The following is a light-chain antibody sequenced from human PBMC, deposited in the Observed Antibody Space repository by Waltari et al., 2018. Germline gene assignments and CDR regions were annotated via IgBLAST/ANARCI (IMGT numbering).Light chain of an antibody. CDR1: SRDVGCSNY. V-gene: IGLV2-11*01. CDR3: CSYAGTYTWL. CDR2: DVS. J-gene: IGLJ3*02. Sequence: QSALPQPRPVSGSPGQSVTTPCTGTSRDVGCSNYVSCYQQLPATAPTVVIYDVSRRPSGVPDRFTGSRSGNTATLTISGLQAEDEADYHCCSYAGTYTWLFGGGTKLTVL.